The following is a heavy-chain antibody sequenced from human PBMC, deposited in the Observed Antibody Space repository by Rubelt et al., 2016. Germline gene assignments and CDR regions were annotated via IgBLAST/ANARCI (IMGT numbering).Heavy chain of an antibody. V-gene: IGHV3-30*02. CDR3: AKVRTGTTALTYYYYGMDV. D-gene: IGHD1-1*01. Sequence: QVQLVESGGGVVQPGGSLRLSCAASGFTFSSYGMHWVRQAPGKGLEWVAFIRYAGSNKYYADSVKGRFTISRDNSKNTLYLQMNSLRAEDTAVYYCAKVRTGTTALTYYYYGMDVWGQGTTVTVSS. J-gene: IGHJ6*02. CDR2: IRYAGSNK. CDR1: GFTFSSYG.